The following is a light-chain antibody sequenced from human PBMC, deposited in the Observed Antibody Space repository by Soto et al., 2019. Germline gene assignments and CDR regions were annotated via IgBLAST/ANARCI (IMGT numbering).Light chain of an antibody. J-gene: IGKJ1*01. Sequence: DIQMTQSPSTLSASAGDRVTITCWASQNIDMYLAWYQQKPGQAPSLLIYRASSLQSGVPSRFSGSGSGTEFTLTISSLQPDDFATYYCQQSITYPWTFDQGTKVDIK. CDR1: QNIDMY. CDR3: QQSITYPWT. CDR2: RAS. V-gene: IGKV1-5*03.